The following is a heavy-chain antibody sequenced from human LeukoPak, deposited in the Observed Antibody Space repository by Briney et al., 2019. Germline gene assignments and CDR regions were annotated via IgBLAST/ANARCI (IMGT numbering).Heavy chain of an antibody. Sequence: SETLSLTCTVSGGSISSYYWSWIRQPPGKELEWIGYIYYSGSTNYNPSLKSRVTISVDTSKNQFSLKLSSVTAADTAVYYCARDDGDYSFDYWGQGTLVTVSS. D-gene: IGHD4-17*01. CDR1: GGSISSYY. V-gene: IGHV4-59*01. J-gene: IGHJ4*02. CDR3: ARDDGDYSFDY. CDR2: IYYSGST.